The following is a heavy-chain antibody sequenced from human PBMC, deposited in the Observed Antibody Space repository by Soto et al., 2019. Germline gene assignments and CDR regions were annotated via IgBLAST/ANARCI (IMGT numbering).Heavy chain of an antibody. CDR2: IKSKTDGGTT. D-gene: IGHD6-13*01. CDR1: GFTFDDYT. J-gene: IGHJ4*02. Sequence: EVQLVESGGVVVQPGGSLRLSCAASGFTFDDYTMHWVRQAPGKGLEWVGRIKSKTDGGTTDYAAPVKGRFTISRDDSKNTLYLQMNSLKTEDTAVYYCTTDRLAAAGPDYWGQGTLVTVSS. V-gene: IGHV3-15*01. CDR3: TTDRLAAAGPDY.